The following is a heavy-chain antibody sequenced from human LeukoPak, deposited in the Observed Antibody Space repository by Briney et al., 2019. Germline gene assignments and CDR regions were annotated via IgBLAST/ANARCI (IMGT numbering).Heavy chain of an antibody. CDR3: ARHFFTGFDI. CDR2: INHSGST. Sequence: PSETLSLTCAVYGGSFSGYYWSWIRQPPGKGLEWIGEINHSGSTNYNPSLKSRVTISVDTSKNQFSLKLSSVTAADTAVYYCARHFFTGFDIWGQGTMVTVSS. V-gene: IGHV4-34*01. D-gene: IGHD3-3*02. J-gene: IGHJ3*02. CDR1: GGSFSGYY.